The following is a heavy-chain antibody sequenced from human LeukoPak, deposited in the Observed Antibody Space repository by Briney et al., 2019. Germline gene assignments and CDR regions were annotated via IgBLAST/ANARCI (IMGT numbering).Heavy chain of an antibody. CDR2: INHSGST. D-gene: IGHD3-22*01. J-gene: IGHJ5*02. CDR3: ARRDTGGYYSRCFDP. CDR1: GGSFSGYY. V-gene: IGHV4-34*01. Sequence: SETLPLTCAVYGGSFSGYYWSWIGQPPGKGLEWIGEINHSGSTNYNPSLKSRVTISVDTSKNQFSLKLSSVTATDTAVYHCARRDTGGYYSRCFDPWGQGTLVTVSS.